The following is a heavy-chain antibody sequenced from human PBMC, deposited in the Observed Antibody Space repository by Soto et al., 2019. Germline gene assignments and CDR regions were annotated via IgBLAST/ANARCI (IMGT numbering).Heavy chain of an antibody. Sequence: QVQLVESWGDVVQPGKSLRLSCAASGFILNSYAMYWVRQAPVKGLEWVAVVSNDGTNQYFAESMKGRFSISRDTSKNTVYLQMTSLRPDDTDVYYCARVGSGGGGDYWGQGTLVTVSS. CDR3: ARVGSGGGGDY. V-gene: IGHV3-30*03. CDR2: VSNDGTNQ. D-gene: IGHD3-16*01. CDR1: GFILNSYA. J-gene: IGHJ4*02.